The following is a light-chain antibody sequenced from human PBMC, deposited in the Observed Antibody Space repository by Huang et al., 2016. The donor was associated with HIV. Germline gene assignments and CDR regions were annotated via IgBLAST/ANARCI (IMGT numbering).Light chain of an antibody. V-gene: IGKV3-15*01. J-gene: IGKJ5*01. Sequence: EMVMTQSPATLSVSPGETATLSCRASQRFGPNLAWYQQKPGQTPRLLIYGASTRATGIPARFSGSGSGTEFTLIISSLQSEDFAVYFCQQYNNWPPSTFGPGTRLDIK. CDR1: QRFGPN. CDR3: QQYNNWPPST. CDR2: GAS.